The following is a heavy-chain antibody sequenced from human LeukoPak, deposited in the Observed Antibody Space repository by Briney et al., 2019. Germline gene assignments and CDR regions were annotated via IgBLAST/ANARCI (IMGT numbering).Heavy chain of an antibody. CDR3: AKIGSLVVPAAAFDY. D-gene: IGHD2-2*01. CDR2: ISSRGFTI. Sequence: GGSLRLSCAASGFTFSDYYMSWIRQAPGKGLEWISYISSRGFTIYYADSVKGRFTISRDNAKNSLYLQMNSLRAEDTAVYYCAKIGSLVVPAAAFDYWGQGTLVTVSS. V-gene: IGHV3-11*01. CDR1: GFTFSDYY. J-gene: IGHJ4*02.